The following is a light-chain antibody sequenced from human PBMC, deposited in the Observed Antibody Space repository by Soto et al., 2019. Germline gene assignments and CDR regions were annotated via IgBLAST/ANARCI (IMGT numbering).Light chain of an antibody. Sequence: QSALTQPASVSGSPGQSITISCTGTSSDVGAYNYVSWYQQHPGKAPKLMIFDVSNRPSGVSNPFSGSKSGNTASLTISGLQAEAEADYYCSSYTTATPRVFGGGTKLTVL. J-gene: IGLJ3*02. CDR3: SSYTTATPRV. V-gene: IGLV2-14*01. CDR1: SSDVGAYNY. CDR2: DVS.